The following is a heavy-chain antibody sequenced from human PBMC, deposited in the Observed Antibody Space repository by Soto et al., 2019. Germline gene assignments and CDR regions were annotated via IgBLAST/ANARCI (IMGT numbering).Heavy chain of an antibody. J-gene: IGHJ5*02. V-gene: IGHV4-39*01. D-gene: IGHD6-19*01. Sequence: SETLSLTCTVSGGSTKVGPHTFVCIRQSTEKGLEWIATISHLGATYYNPSLESRVSISLDSSKNQFSLTLTSVAATDTAVYFCARLPTGWPNWVDPWGQGARVTVSS. CDR3: ARLPTGWPNWVDP. CDR1: GGSTKVGPHT. CDR2: ISHLGAT.